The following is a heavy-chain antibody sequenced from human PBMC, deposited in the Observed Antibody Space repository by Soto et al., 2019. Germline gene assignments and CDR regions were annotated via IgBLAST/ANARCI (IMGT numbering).Heavy chain of an antibody. CDR2: ITSSSDTT. CDR3: ARDIAAAGTSYYYYGMDV. CDR1: GFTFSNHA. J-gene: IGHJ6*02. V-gene: IGHV3-23*01. D-gene: IGHD6-13*01. Sequence: PGGSLRLSCEASGFTFSNHAMSWIRQDPGKGLEWVAYITSSSDTTYYSDSVKGRFTISRDNSKNTLYLQMNSLRAEDTAVYYCARDIAAAGTSYYYYGMDVWGQGTTVTVSS.